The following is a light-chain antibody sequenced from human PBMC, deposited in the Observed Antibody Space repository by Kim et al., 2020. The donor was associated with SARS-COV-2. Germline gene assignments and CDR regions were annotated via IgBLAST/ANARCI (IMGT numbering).Light chain of an antibody. CDR2: GAS. CDR3: QQYGSSPPVT. Sequence: PGERATPSCRASQSVSSSYLAWYQQKPGQAPRLLIYGASSRATGIPDRFSGSGSGTDFTLTISRLEPEDFAVYYCQQYGSSPPVTFGQGTRLEIK. V-gene: IGKV3-20*01. CDR1: QSVSSSY. J-gene: IGKJ5*01.